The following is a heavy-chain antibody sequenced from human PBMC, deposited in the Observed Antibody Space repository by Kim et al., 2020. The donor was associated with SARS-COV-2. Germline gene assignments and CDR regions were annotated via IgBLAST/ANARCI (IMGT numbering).Heavy chain of an antibody. V-gene: IGHV3-30*18. Sequence: GGSLRLSCAASGFTFSSYGMHWVRQAPGKGLEWVAVISYDGSNKYYADSVKGRFTISRDNSKNTLYLQMNSLRAEDTAVYYCAKSRQWLVRLLGDWGQGT. J-gene: IGHJ4*02. CDR1: GFTFSSYG. CDR3: AKSRQWLVRLLGD. D-gene: IGHD6-19*01. CDR2: ISYDGSNK.